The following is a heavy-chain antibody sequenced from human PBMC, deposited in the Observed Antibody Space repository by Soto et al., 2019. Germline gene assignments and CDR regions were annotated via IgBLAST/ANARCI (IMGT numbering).Heavy chain of an antibody. CDR3: ASGDSNRWYWFDP. CDR2: IYYSGST. V-gene: IGHV4-31*03. Sequence: LSLTCTVSGGSISSGGYYWSWIRQHAGKGLEWIGYIYYSGSTYYNPSLKSRVTISVDTSKNQFSLKVRSVTAADTAVYYCASGDSNRWYWFDPWGQGTLVTVSS. CDR1: GGSISSGGYY. J-gene: IGHJ5*02. D-gene: IGHD6-13*01.